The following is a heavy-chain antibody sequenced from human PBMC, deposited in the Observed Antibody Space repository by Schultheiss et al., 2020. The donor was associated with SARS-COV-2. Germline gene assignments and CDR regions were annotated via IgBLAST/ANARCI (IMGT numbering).Heavy chain of an antibody. V-gene: IGHV4-61*10. Sequence: SETLSLTCTVSGGSISSGSYYWSWIRQPAGKGLEWIGEINHSGSTNYNPSLKSRVTISVDTSNNKFSLKLSSVTAADTAVYYCAGVSSGSSYYYGMDVWGQGTTVTVSS. CDR1: GGSISSGSYY. CDR2: INHSGST. J-gene: IGHJ6*02. D-gene: IGHD6-6*01. CDR3: AGVSSGSSYYYGMDV.